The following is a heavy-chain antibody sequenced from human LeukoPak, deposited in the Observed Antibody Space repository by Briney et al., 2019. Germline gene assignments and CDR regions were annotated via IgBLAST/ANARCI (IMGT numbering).Heavy chain of an antibody. J-gene: IGHJ5*02. CDR2: IIPIFGTA. D-gene: IGHD3-3*01. CDR1: GYTITSYD. Sequence: GASVKVSCKASGYTITSYDINWVRQAPGQGLEWMGGIIPIFGTANYAQKFQGRVTITTDESTSTAYMELSSLRSEDTAVYYCAGRLRDGIFGVVTKFDPWGQGTLVTVSS. CDR3: AGRLRDGIFGVVTKFDP. V-gene: IGHV1-69*05.